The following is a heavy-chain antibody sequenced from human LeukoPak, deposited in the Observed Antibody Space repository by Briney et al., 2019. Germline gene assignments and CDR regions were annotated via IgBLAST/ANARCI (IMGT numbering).Heavy chain of an antibody. CDR2: ISYDGSNK. J-gene: IGHJ4*02. D-gene: IGHD4-17*01. CDR1: GFTFSSYA. V-gene: IGHV3-30-3*01. Sequence: GGSLRLSCAASGFTFSSYAMHWVRQAPGKGLEWVAVISYDGSNKYYADSVKGRFTISRDNSKNTLYLQMNSLRAEDTAVYYCARESAPYGDYRMDYWGQGTLVTVSS. CDR3: ARESAPYGDYRMDY.